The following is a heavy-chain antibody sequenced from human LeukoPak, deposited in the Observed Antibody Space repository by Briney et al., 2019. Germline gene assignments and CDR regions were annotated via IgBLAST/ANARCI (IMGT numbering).Heavy chain of an antibody. CDR2: ISRSSNYI. Sequence: GGSLRLSCAASGFTFSNYNINWVRQAPGKGLEWVSSISRSSNYIYYADSVKGRFTISRDNAKNSLYLQINSLRAEDTAVYYCARGRYDSSGYYPIFDYWGQGTLVTVSS. J-gene: IGHJ4*02. V-gene: IGHV3-21*01. CDR1: GFTFSNYN. D-gene: IGHD3-22*01. CDR3: ARGRYDSSGYYPIFDY.